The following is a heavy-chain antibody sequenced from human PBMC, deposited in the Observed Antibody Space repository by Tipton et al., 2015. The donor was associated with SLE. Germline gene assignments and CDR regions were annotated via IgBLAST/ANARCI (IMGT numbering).Heavy chain of an antibody. CDR1: NYSISSGYY. CDR2: VYHSGTT. V-gene: IGHV4-38-2*02. D-gene: IGHD7-27*01. J-gene: IGHJ4*02. Sequence: GLVKPSETLSLTCSVSNYSISSGYYWGWIRQPPGKGLEWIGSVYHSGTTFYNPSLKSRVTISVDTSKNQFSLKLKSVTAADTAVYYCARGGLWVYWGQGTLVTVSA. CDR3: ARGGLWVY.